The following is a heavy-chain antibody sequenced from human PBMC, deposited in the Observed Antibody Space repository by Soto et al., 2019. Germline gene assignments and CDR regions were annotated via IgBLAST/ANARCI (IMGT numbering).Heavy chain of an antibody. Sequence: GGSLRLSCAASGFTFRSFTMNWVRQAPGKGLEWVSTISSNSAYIYYTDALRGRFTISRDNAKNSLHLQMNSLRAEDTAVYYCSRDASRDSSARGWFDPWGPGTLVTVSS. V-gene: IGHV3-21*01. CDR1: GFTFRSFT. CDR3: SRDASRDSSARGWFDP. J-gene: IGHJ5*02. CDR2: ISSNSAYI. D-gene: IGHD6-13*01.